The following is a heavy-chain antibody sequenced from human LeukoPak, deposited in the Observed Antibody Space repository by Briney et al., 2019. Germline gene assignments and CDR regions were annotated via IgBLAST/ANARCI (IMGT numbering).Heavy chain of an antibody. CDR1: GSTFSSYA. D-gene: IGHD3-22*01. CDR2: ISGGGGGT. CDR3: AKLGRYNYDSSGYYLDY. V-gene: IGHV3-23*01. J-gene: IGHJ4*02. Sequence: GGSLRLSCAASGSTFSSYAMSWVRQAPGKGLEWVSGISGGGGGTYYAASVKGRFTISRDNSKNTLSLQMDSLRAEDTAIYYCAKLGRYNYDSSGYYLDYWGQGTLVTVSS.